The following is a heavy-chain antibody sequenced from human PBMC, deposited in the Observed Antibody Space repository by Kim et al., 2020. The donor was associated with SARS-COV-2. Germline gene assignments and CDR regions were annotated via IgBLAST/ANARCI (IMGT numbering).Heavy chain of an antibody. J-gene: IGHJ4*02. Sequence: ASVKVSCKASGYTFTSYDINWVRQATGQGLEWMGWMNPNSGNTGYAQKFQGRVTMTRNTSISTAYMELSSLRSEDTAVYYCARSRVVAARRGFDYWGQVTLVTVSS. CDR1: GYTFTSYD. CDR2: MNPNSGNT. V-gene: IGHV1-8*01. D-gene: IGHD2-15*01. CDR3: ARSRVVAARRGFDY.